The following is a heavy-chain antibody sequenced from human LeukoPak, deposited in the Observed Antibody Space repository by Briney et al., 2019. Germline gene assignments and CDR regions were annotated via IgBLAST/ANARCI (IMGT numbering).Heavy chain of an antibody. V-gene: IGHV3-21*01. J-gene: IGHJ4*02. CDR2: ISSSSNYI. CDR3: ARVPHAMVRGVIITEFYFDY. CDR1: GLTFSSYT. D-gene: IGHD3-10*01. Sequence: GGSLRLSCAASGLTFSSYTMNWVRQAPGKGLEWVSSISSSSNYIYYADSVKGRFTISRDNAKNSLYLQMNSLRAEDTAVYYCARVPHAMVRGVIITEFYFDYWGQGTLVTVSS.